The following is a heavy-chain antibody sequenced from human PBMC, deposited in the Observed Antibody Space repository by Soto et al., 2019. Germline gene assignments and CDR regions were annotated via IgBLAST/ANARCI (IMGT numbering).Heavy chain of an antibody. CDR3: VKGNQLLRYYFEF. D-gene: IGHD2-15*01. CDR1: GFTFSKYA. CDR2: ITSAGDST. V-gene: IGHV3-64D*06. J-gene: IGHJ4*01. Sequence: PWGSLRLSCSVSGFTFSKYAMHWVRQAPGKVLEYGSGITSAGDSTWHSDSVKDRFTISRDNSKNTLFLQISSLRVEDTAIYFCVKGNQLLRYYFEFWGPGTLVTVSS.